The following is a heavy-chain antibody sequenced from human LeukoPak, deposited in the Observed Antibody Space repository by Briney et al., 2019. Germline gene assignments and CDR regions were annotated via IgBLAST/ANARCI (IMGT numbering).Heavy chain of an antibody. CDR3: ARVPPCIGSSRCRDGFDI. J-gene: IGHJ3*02. D-gene: IGHD6-13*01. Sequence: SQTLSLTCTVSGGSISSGGYYWSWIRQHPGKGLEWLGYIYYSGSTYYNPSLKTRFTISVDTSKNQFSLKLSSVTAADTAVYYCARVPPCIGSSRCRDGFDIWGQGTMVTVSS. CDR1: GGSISSGGYY. V-gene: IGHV4-31*03. CDR2: IYYSGST.